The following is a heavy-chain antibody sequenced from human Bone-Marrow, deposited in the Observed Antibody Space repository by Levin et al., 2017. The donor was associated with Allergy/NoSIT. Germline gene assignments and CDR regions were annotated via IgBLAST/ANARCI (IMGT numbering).Heavy chain of an antibody. J-gene: IGHJ2*01. D-gene: IGHD6-13*01. CDR3: AKVPSRTWPYWNFDL. V-gene: IGHV3-23*01. CDR1: GFIFSTYA. Sequence: GGSLRLSCAASGFIFSTYAMSWVRQAPGKGLEWVSGISPAGSDSFTADAMKGRFTVSRDNSHNTLYLHMNSLRADDTAIYYCAKVPSRTWPYWNFDLWGRGTLVTVSP. CDR2: ISPAGSDS.